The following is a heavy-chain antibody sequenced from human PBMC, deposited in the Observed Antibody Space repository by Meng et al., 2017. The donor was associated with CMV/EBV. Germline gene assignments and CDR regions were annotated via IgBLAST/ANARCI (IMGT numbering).Heavy chain of an antibody. CDR2: INPNSGGT. CDR3: ARGFCRGGSCSQTEFDY. D-gene: IGHD2-15*01. V-gene: IGHV1-2*02. CDR1: GYTFTGYY. J-gene: IGHJ4*02. Sequence: ASVKVSCKASGYTFTGYYMHWVRQAPGQGLEWMGWINPNSGGTNYAQKFQGRVTMTRDTSTSTAYMELRNLRSDDTAVYYCARGFCRGGSCSQTEFDYWGQGTLVTVSS.